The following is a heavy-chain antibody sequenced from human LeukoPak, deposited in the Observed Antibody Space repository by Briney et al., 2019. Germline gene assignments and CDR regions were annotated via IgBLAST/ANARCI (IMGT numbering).Heavy chain of an antibody. V-gene: IGHV4-39*06. D-gene: IGHD2-2*01. CDR2: IYHSGST. J-gene: IGHJ6*03. Sequence: SETLSLTCSVSGGSISSGSYYWSWIRQPAGKGLEWIGSIYHSGSTYYNPSLKSRVTISVDTSKNQFALKLSSVTAADTAVYYCARGSSSSTRKSLHYYYYYYIDVWGKGTTVTISS. CDR1: GGSISSGSYY. CDR3: ARGSSSSTRKSLHYYYYYYIDV.